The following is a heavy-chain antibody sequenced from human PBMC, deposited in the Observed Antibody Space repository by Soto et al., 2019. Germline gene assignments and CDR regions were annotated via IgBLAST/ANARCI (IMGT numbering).Heavy chain of an antibody. CDR2: ISSNGVGT. D-gene: IGHD6-6*01. J-gene: IGHJ6*03. CDR1: GFTLSGYA. Sequence: EVQLTESGGGLAQPGGSLRLSCAASGFTLSGYAMDWVRQAPGKGLEYVSGISSNGVGTYYANSVQGRFTISRDNSKNTVYLQIGSLRPEDMAVYYCAGRARPDFYYMDVWGKVPTVTVSS. CDR3: AGRARPDFYYMDV. V-gene: IGHV3-64*01.